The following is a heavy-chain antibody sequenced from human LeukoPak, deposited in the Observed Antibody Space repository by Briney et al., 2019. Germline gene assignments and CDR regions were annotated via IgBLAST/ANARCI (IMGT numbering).Heavy chain of an antibody. CDR2: INHSGST. J-gene: IGHJ6*02. CDR1: GGSFSGYY. CDR3: ARAAWGNWSGYYKSYYYGMDV. D-gene: IGHD3-3*01. Sequence: SETLSLTCAVYGGSFSGYYWSWIRQPPGKGLEWIGEINHSGSTNYNPSLKSRVTISVDRSKNQFSLKLSSVTAADTAVYYCARAAWGNWSGYYKSYYYGMDVWGQGTTVTVSS. V-gene: IGHV4-34*01.